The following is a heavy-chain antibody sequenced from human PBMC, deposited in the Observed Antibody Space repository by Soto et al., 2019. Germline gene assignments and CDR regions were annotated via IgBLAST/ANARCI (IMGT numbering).Heavy chain of an antibody. CDR2: ISAYNGNT. Sequence: ASVNVSCKASGYTFTSYGISWVRQAPGQGLEWMGWISAYNGNTNYAQKLQGRVTMTTDTSTSTAYMELRSLRSDDTAVYYCAREEHCSGGSCLFYYYYGMDVWGQGTTVTVSS. J-gene: IGHJ6*02. CDR3: AREEHCSGGSCLFYYYYGMDV. D-gene: IGHD2-15*01. V-gene: IGHV1-18*01. CDR1: GYTFTSYG.